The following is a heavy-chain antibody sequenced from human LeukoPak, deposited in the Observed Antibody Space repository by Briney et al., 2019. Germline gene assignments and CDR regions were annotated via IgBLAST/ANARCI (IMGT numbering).Heavy chain of an antibody. CDR3: AKDKYYDFWSGYYKSSYFDY. J-gene: IGHJ4*02. CDR1: GFTFSSYA. CDR2: ISGSGGST. Sequence: GGSLRLSCAASGFTFSSYAMSWVHQAPGKGLEWVSAISGSGGSTYYADSVKGRFTISRDNSKNTLYLQMNSLRAEDTAVYYCAKDKYYDFWSGYYKSSYFDYWGQGTLVTVSS. D-gene: IGHD3-3*01. V-gene: IGHV3-23*01.